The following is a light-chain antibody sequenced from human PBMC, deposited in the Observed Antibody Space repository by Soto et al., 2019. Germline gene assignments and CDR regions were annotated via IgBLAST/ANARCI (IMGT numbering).Light chain of an antibody. CDR1: SSDVGGYNY. V-gene: IGLV2-8*01. CDR3: SSYAGRNNYVV. CDR2: EVS. Sequence: QSALTQPPSASGSPGQSVTISCPGTSSDVGGYNYVSWYQQHPGKAPKLMIYEVSKRPSGVPVRFSGSKSGNTASLTVSGLQAEDEADYYCSSYAGRNNYVVFGGGTKLTVL. J-gene: IGLJ2*01.